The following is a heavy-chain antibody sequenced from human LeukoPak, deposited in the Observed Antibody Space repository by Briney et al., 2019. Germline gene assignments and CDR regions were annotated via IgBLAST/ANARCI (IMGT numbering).Heavy chain of an antibody. CDR3: AKKKGLWFGGDDAFDI. CDR2: ISGSGGST. V-gene: IGHV3-23*01. D-gene: IGHD3-10*01. J-gene: IGHJ3*02. Sequence: GGSLRLSCAASGFTFSSYAMSWVRQAPGKGLEWVSAISGSGGSTYYADSVKGRFTISRDNSKNTLYLQMNSLRAEDTAVYYCAKKKGLWFGGDDAFDIWGQGTMVTVSS. CDR1: GFTFSSYA.